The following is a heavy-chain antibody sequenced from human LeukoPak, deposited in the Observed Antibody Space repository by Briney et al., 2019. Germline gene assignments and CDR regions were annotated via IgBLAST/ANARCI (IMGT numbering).Heavy chain of an antibody. J-gene: IGHJ6*02. Sequence: GASVKVSCKASGYTFTSYGISWVRQAPGQGLEWMGWINPNSGGTNYAQKFQGRVTLTRDTSISTAYMELSGLRSDDTAVYYCARGSNWYSYGMDVWGQGTTVTVSS. V-gene: IGHV1-2*02. D-gene: IGHD6-13*01. CDR3: ARGSNWYSYGMDV. CDR1: GYTFTSYG. CDR2: INPNSGGT.